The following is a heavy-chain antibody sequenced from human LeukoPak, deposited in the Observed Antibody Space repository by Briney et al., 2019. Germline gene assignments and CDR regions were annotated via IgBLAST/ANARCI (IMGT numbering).Heavy chain of an antibody. J-gene: IGHJ4*02. CDR2: INPNSGGT. Sequence: ASVKVSCKASGYTFTGYYMHWVRQAPGQGLEWMGWINPNSGGTNYAQKFQGRVTMTRDTSISTAYMELSSLRSEDTAVYYCARGATVPSRRYFDYWGQGTLVTVSS. CDR1: GYTFTGYY. CDR3: ARGATVPSRRYFDY. D-gene: IGHD4-17*01. V-gene: IGHV1-2*02.